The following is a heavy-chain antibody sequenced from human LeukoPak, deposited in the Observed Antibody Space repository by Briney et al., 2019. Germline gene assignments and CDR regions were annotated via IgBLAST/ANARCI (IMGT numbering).Heavy chain of an antibody. Sequence: KTGGSLRLSCAASGFSFSSYSMNWVCQGPEKGLGWVSSISSSSSYIYYADSVKGRFTISRDNAKNSLYLQMNSLRAEDTAVYYCARASVAGKSFDYWGQGTLVTVSS. CDR2: ISSSSSYI. D-gene: IGHD6-19*01. V-gene: IGHV3-21*01. J-gene: IGHJ4*02. CDR3: ARASVAGKSFDY. CDR1: GFSFSSYS.